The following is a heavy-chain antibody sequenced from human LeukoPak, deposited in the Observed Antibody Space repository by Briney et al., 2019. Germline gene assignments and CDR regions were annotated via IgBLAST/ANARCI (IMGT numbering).Heavy chain of an antibody. Sequence: GGSLRLSCAASGFTFSSYAMSWVRQAPGKGLEWVSAISGSGGSTYYADSVKGRFTISRDNSKNIVYLQMNSLRVDDAAKYYCAKLDGWVVVTPSVFWGQGNLVSVSS. D-gene: IGHD2-21*02. V-gene: IGHV3-23*01. J-gene: IGHJ4*02. CDR1: GFTFSSYA. CDR2: ISGSGGST. CDR3: AKLDGWVVVTPSVF.